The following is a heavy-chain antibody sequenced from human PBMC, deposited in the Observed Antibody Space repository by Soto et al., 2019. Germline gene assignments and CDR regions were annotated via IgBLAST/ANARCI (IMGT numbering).Heavy chain of an antibody. CDR3: ARCAQWMVYFYY. V-gene: IGHV4-59*01. Sequence: PSETLSLTCTVSGGSISSYYWSWIRQPPGKGLEWIGYIYYSGSTNYNPSLKSRVTISVDTSKNQFSLKLSSVTAADTAVYYCARCAQWMVYFYYCGKGNLVTVYS. D-gene: IGHD6-19*01. J-gene: IGHJ4*02. CDR2: IYYSGST. CDR1: GGSISSYY.